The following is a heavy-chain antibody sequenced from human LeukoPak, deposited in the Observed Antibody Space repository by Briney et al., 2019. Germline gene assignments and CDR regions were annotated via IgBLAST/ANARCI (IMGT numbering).Heavy chain of an antibody. CDR3: TNSDDYGDY. J-gene: IGHJ4*02. CDR2: IAFDDTDR. V-gene: IGHV3-30*04. Sequence: GGSLRLSCAASGFTFDDYAMHWVRQAPGKGLEWVAAIAFDDTDRYYIDSVKGRFTISRDDSKNTLYLHMTSLRAEDTAVYYCTNSDDYGDYWGQGTLVTVSS. CDR1: GFTFDDYA.